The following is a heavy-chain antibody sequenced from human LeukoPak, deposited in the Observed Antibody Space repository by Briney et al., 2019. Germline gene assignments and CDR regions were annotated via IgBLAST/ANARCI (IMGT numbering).Heavy chain of an antibody. Sequence: ASVKVSCKASGGTFSSYAISWVRQAPGQGLEWMGRIIPILGIANYAQKFQGRVTITADKSTSTAYMELSSLRSEDTAVYYCARPGKYDSSGYPDDWGQGTLVTVSS. D-gene: IGHD3-22*01. CDR2: IIPILGIA. J-gene: IGHJ4*02. V-gene: IGHV1-69*04. CDR3: ARPGKYDSSGYPDD. CDR1: GGTFSSYA.